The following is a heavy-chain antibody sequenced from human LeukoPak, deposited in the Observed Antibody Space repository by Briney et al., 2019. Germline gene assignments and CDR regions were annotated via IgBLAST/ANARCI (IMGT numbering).Heavy chain of an antibody. Sequence: GGSLRLSCVASGFTFDDYAMHWVRQAPGKGLEWVSGISWNSGRIGYADSVKGRFTISRDNARNSLCLQMNSLRAEDMALYYCAKDMCSSGCNFDYWGQGTLVTVSS. V-gene: IGHV3-9*03. CDR3: AKDMCSSGCNFDY. CDR2: ISWNSGRI. CDR1: GFTFDDYA. D-gene: IGHD6-19*01. J-gene: IGHJ4*02.